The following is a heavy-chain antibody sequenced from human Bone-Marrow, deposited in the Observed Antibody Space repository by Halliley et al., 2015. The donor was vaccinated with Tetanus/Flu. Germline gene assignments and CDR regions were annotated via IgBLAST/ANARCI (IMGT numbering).Heavy chain of an antibody. D-gene: IGHD6-19*01. V-gene: IGHV1-46*01. J-gene: IGHJ4*02. CDR1: GSTLTNNF. CDR3: AAPGLGFFDY. CDR2: INPSGNKT. Sequence: QLVQSGAEVKKPGASVKVACKASGSTLTNNFMHWVRQAPGQGLEWMGIINPSGNKTTYAQKFQGRLTMTRVTSTRTVYMELSNLRSEDTAVYYCAAPGLGFFDYWGQGTLVTVSP.